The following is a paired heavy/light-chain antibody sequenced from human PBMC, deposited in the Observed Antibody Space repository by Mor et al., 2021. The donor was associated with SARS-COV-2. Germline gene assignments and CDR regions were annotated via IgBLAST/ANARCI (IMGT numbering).Light chain of an antibody. CDR2: DTS. V-gene: IGKV3-11*01. CDR1: QSVKTY. Sequence: EVVLTQSPATLSLSPGERATLACRASQSVKTYLAWYQQKPGQAPRLLIYDTSTRATGIPARFSGSGSGTDFTLTISSLEPEDFAVYYCQQRFIWPPITFGQGTRLEIK. CDR3: QQRFIWPPIT. J-gene: IGKJ5*01.
Heavy chain of an antibody. CDR3: ATSTWLGGDFDY. D-gene: IGHD3-10*01. V-gene: IGHV4-59*11. CDR2: ILHNGNT. CDR1: GGSISSHD. J-gene: IGHJ4*02. Sequence: QMQLQESGPGLVKPAETLSLTCNVSGGSISSHDWSWIRQAPGKGLEWIGGILHNGNTNYNPSLKSRVTISVDMSKNQASLKLSSVTAADTAVYYCATSTWLGGDFDYWGQGTLVSVSS.